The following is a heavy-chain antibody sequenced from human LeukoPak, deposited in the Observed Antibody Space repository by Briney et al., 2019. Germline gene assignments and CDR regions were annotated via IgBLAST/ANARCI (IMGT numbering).Heavy chain of an antibody. D-gene: IGHD3-9*01. CDR3: ARGPEYYDILTGYYNAHNWFDP. V-gene: IGHV3-7*03. Sequence: GGFLRLSCAASGFTFSSYWMSWVRQAPGKGLEWVANIKQDGSEKYYVDSVKGRFTISRDNAKNSLYLQMNSLRAEDTAVYYCARGPEYYDILTGYYNAHNWFDPWGQGTLVTVSS. J-gene: IGHJ5*02. CDR1: GFTFSSYW. CDR2: IKQDGSEK.